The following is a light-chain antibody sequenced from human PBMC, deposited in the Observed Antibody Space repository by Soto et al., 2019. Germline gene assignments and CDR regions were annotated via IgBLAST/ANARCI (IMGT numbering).Light chain of an antibody. V-gene: IGKV3-20*01. CDR3: QQYGSSPIT. Sequence: EIVLTQSPATLSFSAWESATLSCGASQSVSIYLAWYQQKPGQAPRLLIYGASTRATGIPARFSGSGSGTEFTLTISRLEPEDFALYHCQQYGSSPITFGQGTRLEI. CDR2: GAS. J-gene: IGKJ5*01. CDR1: QSVSIY.